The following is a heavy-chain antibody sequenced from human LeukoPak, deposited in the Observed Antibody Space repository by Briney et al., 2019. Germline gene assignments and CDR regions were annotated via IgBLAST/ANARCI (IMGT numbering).Heavy chain of an antibody. D-gene: IGHD5-18*01. CDR2: TYPGDSET. CDR1: GYSFTTYW. J-gene: IGHJ4*02. Sequence: GESLKISCKGSGYSFTTYWIGWVRQMPGKGLEWMGITYPGDSETRYSPSFQGQVTISADKSISTAYLQWGSLKASDTAMYYCVRSRGYSYGYSYYFDYWGQGTLVTVSS. V-gene: IGHV5-51*01. CDR3: VRSRGYSYGYSYYFDY.